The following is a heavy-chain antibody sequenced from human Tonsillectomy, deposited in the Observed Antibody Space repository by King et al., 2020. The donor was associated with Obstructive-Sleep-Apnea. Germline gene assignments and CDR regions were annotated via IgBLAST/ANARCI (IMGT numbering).Heavy chain of an antibody. D-gene: IGHD6-13*01. J-gene: IGHJ4*02. V-gene: IGHV3-64*01. CDR3: ARDGYTSSSDY. CDR1: VFTFISYD. Sequence: VQLVESGGGLVQPGGSLRLSCAASVFTFISYDMHWVRQAPGKGLEYVSAIRGNGGSTYYANSVKGRFTISRDNFKGTLYLQMGSLRAEDMAVYYCARDGYTSSSDYWGQGTLVTVSS. CDR2: IRGNGGST.